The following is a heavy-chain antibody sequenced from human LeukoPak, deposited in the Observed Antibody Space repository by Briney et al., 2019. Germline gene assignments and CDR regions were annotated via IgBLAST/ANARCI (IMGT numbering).Heavy chain of an antibody. Sequence: EASVKVSCKASGGTFSSYAISWVRQAPGQGLEWMGGIIPIFGTANYAQKFQGRVTITADKSTSTAYMELSSLRSEDTAVYYCARERSGGDSLNDSDYWGQGTLVTVSS. V-gene: IGHV1-69*06. J-gene: IGHJ4*02. CDR2: IIPIFGTA. CDR1: GGTFSSYA. D-gene: IGHD2-21*02. CDR3: ARERSGGDSLNDSDY.